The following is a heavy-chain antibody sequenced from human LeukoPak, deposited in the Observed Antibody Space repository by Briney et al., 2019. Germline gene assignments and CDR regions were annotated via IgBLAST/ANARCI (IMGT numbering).Heavy chain of an antibody. CDR1: GFTFSSYA. D-gene: IGHD3-3*01. V-gene: IGHV3-23*01. CDR2: ISGSGGST. Sequence: GGSLRLSCAASGFTFSSYAMSWVRQAPGKGLEWVSAISGSGGSTYYADFVKGRFTISRDNSKNTLYLQMNSLRAEDTAVYYCVRERMNVLRFLEWSTFDYWGQGTLAIVSS. J-gene: IGHJ4*02. CDR3: VRERMNVLRFLEWSTFDY.